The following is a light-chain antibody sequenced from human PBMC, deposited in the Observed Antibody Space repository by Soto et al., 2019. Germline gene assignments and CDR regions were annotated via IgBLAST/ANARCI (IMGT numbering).Light chain of an antibody. CDR2: DAS. J-gene: IGKJ2*01. CDR1: QSASSY. V-gene: IGKV3-11*01. CDR3: QQRSNWPPGGT. Sequence: EIVLTQSPATLSLSPGERATLSCRASQSASSYLAWYQQKPGQAPRLLINDASNRATGVPARFSGSGSGTDFTLTISSLEPEDFAVYHCQQRSNWPPGGTFGQGTKLEIK.